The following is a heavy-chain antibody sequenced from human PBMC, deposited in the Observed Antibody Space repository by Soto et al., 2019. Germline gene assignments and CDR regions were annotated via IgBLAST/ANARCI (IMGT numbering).Heavy chain of an antibody. Sequence: GGSLRLSCAASGFTFSSYGMHWVRQAPGKGLEWVAVIWYDGSNKYYADSVKGRFTISRDNSKNTLYLQMNSLRAEDTAVYYCARTRVVPAAKDWYFDLWGRGTLVTVSS. V-gene: IGHV3-33*01. CDR3: ARTRVVPAAKDWYFDL. J-gene: IGHJ2*01. CDR2: IWYDGSNK. D-gene: IGHD2-2*01. CDR1: GFTFSSYG.